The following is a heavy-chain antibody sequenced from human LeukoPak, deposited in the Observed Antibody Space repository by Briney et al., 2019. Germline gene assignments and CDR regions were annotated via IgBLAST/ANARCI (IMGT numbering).Heavy chain of an antibody. CDR3: ARAPGDGYNYYYYYYMDV. CDR2: ISSSSSYI. CDR1: GFTFSSYS. J-gene: IGHJ6*03. Sequence: GGSLRLSCAASGFTFSSYSMNWVRQAPGKGLGWVSSISSSSSYIYYADSVKGRFTISRDNAQNSLYLQMNSLRAEDTAVYYCARAPGDGYNYYYYYYMDVWGKGTTVTVSS. D-gene: IGHD5-24*01. V-gene: IGHV3-21*01.